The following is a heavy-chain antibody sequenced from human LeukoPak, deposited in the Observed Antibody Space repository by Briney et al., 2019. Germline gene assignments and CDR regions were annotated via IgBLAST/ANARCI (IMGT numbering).Heavy chain of an antibody. CDR3: ARSNYYYDSSGYYS. CDR1: GFTFSSYW. CDR2: IKQDGSEK. V-gene: IGHV3-7*01. Sequence: GSLRLSCAASGFTFSSYWMSWVRQAPGKGLEWVANIKQDGSEKYYVDSVKGRFTISRDNAKNSLYLQMNSLRAEDTAVYYCARSNYYYDSSGYYSWGQGTLVTVSS. J-gene: IGHJ4*02. D-gene: IGHD3-22*01.